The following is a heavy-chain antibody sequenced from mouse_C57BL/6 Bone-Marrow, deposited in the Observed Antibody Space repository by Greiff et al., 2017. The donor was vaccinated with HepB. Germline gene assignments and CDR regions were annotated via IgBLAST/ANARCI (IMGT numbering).Heavy chain of an antibody. D-gene: IGHD1-1*01. V-gene: IGHV7-3*01. CDR2: IRNKANGYTT. CDR3: ARKGAYLYYFDY. J-gene: IGHJ2*01. Sequence: EVKLMESGGGLVQPGGSLSLSCAASGFTFTDYYMSWVRQPPGKALEWLGFIRNKANGYTTEYSAYVKGRFTISRDNSQSILYLQMKALRAEDSATYYCARKGAYLYYFDYWGQGTTLTVSS. CDR1: GFTFTDYY.